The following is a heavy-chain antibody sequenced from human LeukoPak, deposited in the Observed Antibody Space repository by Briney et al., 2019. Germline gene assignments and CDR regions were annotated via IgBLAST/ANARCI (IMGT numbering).Heavy chain of an antibody. D-gene: IGHD3-10*01. Sequence: SETLSLTCDVYDGSFNDYYWTWIRQPPGQGLEWIGEVNHSGSTNYNPSLKSRVTISADTSKNQFSLEVSSVTAADTAMYYCVRRGPGGWGQGTMVTVSS. CDR2: VNHSGST. V-gene: IGHV4-34*01. CDR3: VRRGPGG. J-gene: IGHJ3*01. CDR1: DGSFNDYY.